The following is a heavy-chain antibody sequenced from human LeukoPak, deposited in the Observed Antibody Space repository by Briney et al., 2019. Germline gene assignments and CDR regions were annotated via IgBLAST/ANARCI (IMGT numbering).Heavy chain of an antibody. Sequence: GGSLRLSCVGSGFSFSGNSMNWVRQAPGKGLEWVSGISRTSTYIYYADSVQGRFTISRDNAKNSLYLQMNTLRAEDTAVYYCGAGDAFDIWGQGTMVTVSS. D-gene: IGHD6-19*01. J-gene: IGHJ3*02. CDR1: GFSFSGNS. CDR2: ISRTSTYI. CDR3: GAGDAFDI. V-gene: IGHV3-21*01.